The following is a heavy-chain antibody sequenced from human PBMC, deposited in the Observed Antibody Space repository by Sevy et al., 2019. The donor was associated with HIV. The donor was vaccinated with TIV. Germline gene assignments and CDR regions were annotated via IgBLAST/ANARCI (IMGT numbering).Heavy chain of an antibody. J-gene: IGHJ4*02. CDR2: ISGSGGST. D-gene: IGHD6-19*01. V-gene: IGHV3-23*01. CDR3: AKDGGSGWQEYYFDY. Sequence: GGSLRLSCAASGFTFSSYAMSWVRQAPGKGLEWVSAISGSGGSTYYADSVKGRFTISRENSKNTLYLQMNSLRAEDTAVYYCAKDGGSGWQEYYFDYWGQGTLVTVSS. CDR1: GFTFSSYA.